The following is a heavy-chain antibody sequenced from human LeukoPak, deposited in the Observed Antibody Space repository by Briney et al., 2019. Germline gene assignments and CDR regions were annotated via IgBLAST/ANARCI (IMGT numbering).Heavy chain of an antibody. CDR2: IIPIFGTA. V-gene: IGHV1-69*05. D-gene: IGHD3-3*01. CDR3: AGQRITIFGVVPHDAFDI. CDR1: GGTFSSYA. Sequence: ASVKVSCKASGGTFSSYAISWVRQAPGQGLEWMGGIIPIFGTANYAQKFQGRVTITTDESTSTAYMELSSLRSEDTAVYYCAGQRITIFGVVPHDAFDIWGQGTMVTVSS. J-gene: IGHJ3*02.